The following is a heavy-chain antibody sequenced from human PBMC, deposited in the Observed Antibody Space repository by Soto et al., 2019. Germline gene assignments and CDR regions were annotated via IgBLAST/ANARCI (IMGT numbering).Heavy chain of an antibody. V-gene: IGHV1-18*01. CDR1: GYTFTSYG. Sequence: ASVKVSCKASGYTFTSYGISWVRQAPGQGLEWMGWISAYNGNTNYAQKLQGRVTMTTDTSTSTAYMELRSLRSDDTAVYYCARSRSGDGHRCYRPQPFDYLGQGTLVTVSS. CDR2: ISAYNGNT. CDR3: ARSRSGDGHRCYRPQPFDY. J-gene: IGHJ4*02. D-gene: IGHD2-2*02.